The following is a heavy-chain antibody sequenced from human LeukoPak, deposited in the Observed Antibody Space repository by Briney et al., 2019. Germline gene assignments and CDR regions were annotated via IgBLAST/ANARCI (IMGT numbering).Heavy chain of an antibody. CDR1: GGSISSYY. Sequence: PSETLSLTCTVSGGSISSYYWSWIRQPPGKGLEWIGYIYYSGSTNYNPSLKSRVTISVDTSKNQFSLKLSSVTAADTAVYYCASSGGNSVVGTFDYWGQGTLVTVSS. D-gene: IGHD4-23*01. CDR2: IYYSGST. CDR3: ASSGGNSVVGTFDY. V-gene: IGHV4-59*01. J-gene: IGHJ4*02.